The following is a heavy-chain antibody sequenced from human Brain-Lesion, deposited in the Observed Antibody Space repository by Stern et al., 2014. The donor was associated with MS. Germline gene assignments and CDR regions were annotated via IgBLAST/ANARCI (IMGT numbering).Heavy chain of an antibody. V-gene: IGHV3-30*18. CDR3: AKDRQYLTYFFDH. D-gene: IGHD2/OR15-2a*01. Sequence: VQLLESGGGVVQPGRPRRLSWVASGFTFGSCAMHWVRQAPGKGLEWVAGVSYDGSNKYYADSVKGRFTISRDNSQNTLYMQMSSLRPEDTAVYYCAKDRQYLTYFFDHWGQGSLVTVSS. CDR1: GFTFGSCA. CDR2: VSYDGSNK. J-gene: IGHJ5*02.